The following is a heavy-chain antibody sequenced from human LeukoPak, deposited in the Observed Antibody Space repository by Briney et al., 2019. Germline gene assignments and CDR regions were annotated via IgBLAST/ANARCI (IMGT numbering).Heavy chain of an antibody. CDR3: ARAFGVVIYFDY. CDR2: IHHSGST. CDR1: GYSISSGSY. J-gene: IGHJ4*02. V-gene: IGHV4-38-2*02. D-gene: IGHD3-3*01. Sequence: LETLSLTCTVSGYSISSGSYWGWIRQPPGKGLEWIGSIHHSGSTYYNPSLKSRVTISVDASKNQLSLKLSSVTAADTAVYYCARAFGVVIYFDYWGQGTLVTVSS.